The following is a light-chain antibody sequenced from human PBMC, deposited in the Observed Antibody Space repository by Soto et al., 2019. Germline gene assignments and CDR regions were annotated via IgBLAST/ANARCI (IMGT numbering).Light chain of an antibody. Sequence: DIQMTQSPSTLSASVGDRVTITCRASQSIGSWLAWYQQKPGKAPKLLIYKASSLESGVPSRFSGSGSGTEFTLTISSLQPDDFATYYCQQYNSYSPWTFGQGTKAEIK. CDR1: QSIGSW. CDR3: QQYNSYSPWT. CDR2: KAS. J-gene: IGKJ1*01. V-gene: IGKV1-5*03.